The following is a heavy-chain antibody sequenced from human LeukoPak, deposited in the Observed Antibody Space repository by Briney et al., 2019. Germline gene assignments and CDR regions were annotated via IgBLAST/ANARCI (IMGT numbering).Heavy chain of an antibody. D-gene: IGHD1-1*01. CDR1: GGSFSGYY. V-gene: IGHV4-34*01. CDR3: ARGFHNDYYYYGMDV. CDR2: INHSGST. J-gene: IGHJ6*02. Sequence: SETLSLTCAVYGGSFSGYYWSWIRQPPGNGLEWIGEINHSGSTNYNPSLKSRVTISVDTSKNQFSLKLSSVTAADTAVYYCARGFHNDYYYYGMDVWGQGTTVTVSS.